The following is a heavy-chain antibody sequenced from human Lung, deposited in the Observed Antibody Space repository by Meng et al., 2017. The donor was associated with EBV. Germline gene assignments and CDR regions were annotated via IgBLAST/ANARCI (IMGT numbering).Heavy chain of an antibody. V-gene: IGHV2-5*02. CDR2: IYWDDDK. J-gene: IGHJ4*02. CDR1: VFSRSTRGVG. Sequence: IPLTEPVPTPVHPTQTLTPTGTSSVFSRSTRGVGVGWIRQPPGKALEWLALIYWDDDKRYSPSLKSRLTITKDTSKNQVVLTMTNMDPVDAATYYCAHIIAARPFDYWGQGTLVTVSS. D-gene: IGHD6-6*01. CDR3: AHIIAARPFDY.